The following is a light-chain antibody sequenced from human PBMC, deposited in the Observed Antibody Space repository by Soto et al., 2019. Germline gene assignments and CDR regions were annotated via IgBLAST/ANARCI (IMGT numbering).Light chain of an antibody. CDR2: GAS. CDR1: QSVDNH. Sequence: EIVLTQSPGTLSLSPGERAALSCRASQSVDNHYIAWFQQKPGQAPRLLIDGASTRATGIPARCSGGGSGTDFTLTISSLEPEDFAVYYCQQRSNWPPAFGQGTKVDIK. V-gene: IGKV3-11*01. CDR3: QQRSNWPPA. J-gene: IGKJ1*01.